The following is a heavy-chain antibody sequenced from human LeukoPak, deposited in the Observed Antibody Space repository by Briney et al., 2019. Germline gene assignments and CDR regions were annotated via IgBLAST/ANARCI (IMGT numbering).Heavy chain of an antibody. CDR3: ARGSVYYFDY. J-gene: IGHJ4*02. D-gene: IGHD5/OR15-5a*01. CDR2: IYSGGST. CDR1: GFTVSSNY. V-gene: IGHV3-53*05. Sequence: GGSLRLSCAASGFTVSSNYMSWVRQAPGKGLEWVSIIYSGGSTFYADSVKGRFTISRDNSKNTLYLQMNSLRAEDTAVYYCARGSVYYFDYWGQGTLVTVSS.